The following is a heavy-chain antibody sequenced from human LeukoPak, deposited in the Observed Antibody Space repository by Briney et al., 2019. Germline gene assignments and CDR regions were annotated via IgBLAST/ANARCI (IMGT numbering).Heavy chain of an antibody. V-gene: IGHV1-2*02. D-gene: IGHD1-1*01. J-gene: IGHJ4*02. CDR2: INPNSGGT. CDR1: GYTFTGYY. CDR3: ARDRRAGRRGLLGPDY. Sequence: ASVKVSCKASGYTFTGYYIHWMRQAPGQGLEWMGWINPNSGGTNDAQKFQGRVTMTTDTSISTAYMELSRLRSDDTAVYYCARDRRAGRRGLLGPDYWGQGTLVTVSS.